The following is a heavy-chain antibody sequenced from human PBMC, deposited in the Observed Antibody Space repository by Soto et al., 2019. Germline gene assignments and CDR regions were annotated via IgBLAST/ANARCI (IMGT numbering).Heavy chain of an antibody. CDR1: GGSISSGGYS. D-gene: IGHD2-15*01. Sequence: QLQLQESGSGLVKPSQTLSLTCAVSGGSISSGGYSWSWIRQPPGKGLQWIGDIYHSGSTDYTPPRTRRVTISVDRSKNQFSLKVSSVTAADTAVYYCARGQVVAAQHWGQGTLVTVSS. V-gene: IGHV4-30-2*01. CDR3: ARGQVVAAQH. CDR2: IYHSGST. J-gene: IGHJ4*02.